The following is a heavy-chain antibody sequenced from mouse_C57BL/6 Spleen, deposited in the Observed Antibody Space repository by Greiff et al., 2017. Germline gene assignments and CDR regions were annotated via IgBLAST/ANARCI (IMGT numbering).Heavy chain of an antibody. Sequence: QVQLQQPGAELVKPGASVKLSCKASGYTFTSYWMHWVKQRPGQGLEWIGMIHPNSGSTNYNEKFKSKATLTVAKSSRTAYMQLSSLTSEDSAVYYCARSGYVGYAMDYWGQGTSVTVSS. CDR2: IHPNSGST. CDR3: ARSGYVGYAMDY. D-gene: IGHD1-1*01. CDR1: GYTFTSYW. V-gene: IGHV1-64*01. J-gene: IGHJ4*01.